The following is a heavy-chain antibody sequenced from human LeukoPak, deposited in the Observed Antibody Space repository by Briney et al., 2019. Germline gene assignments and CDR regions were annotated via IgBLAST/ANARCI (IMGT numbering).Heavy chain of an antibody. CDR1: GFTFSGYA. J-gene: IGHJ6*03. V-gene: IGHV3-23*01. CDR3: ARHDILTGYPTYYYYYMDV. Sequence: GGSLRLSCAASGFTFSGYAMSWVRQAPGKGLEWVSAISGSGGSTYYADSVKGRFTISRDNSKNTLYLQMNSLRAEDTALYYCARHDILTGYPTYYYYYMDVWGKGTTVTVSS. CDR2: ISGSGGST. D-gene: IGHD3-9*01.